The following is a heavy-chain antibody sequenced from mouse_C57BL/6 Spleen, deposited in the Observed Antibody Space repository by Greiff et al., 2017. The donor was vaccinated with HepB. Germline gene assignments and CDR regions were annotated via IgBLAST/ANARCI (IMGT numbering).Heavy chain of an antibody. CDR3: GRQLGRPAWFAY. D-gene: IGHD4-1*02. Sequence: VQVVESGPELVKPGASVKISCKASGYAFSSSWMNWVKQRPGQGLEWIGRIYPGDGDTNYSGKFRGKATLTADKSSSTAYMQLSSLTSEDAAVYVCGRQLGRPAWFAYWGQGTLVTVSA. J-gene: IGHJ3*01. V-gene: IGHV1-82*01. CDR2: IYPGDGDT. CDR1: GYAFSSSW.